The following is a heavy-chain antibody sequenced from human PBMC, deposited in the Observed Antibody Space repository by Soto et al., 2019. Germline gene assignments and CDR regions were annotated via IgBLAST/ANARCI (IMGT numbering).Heavy chain of an antibody. D-gene: IGHD5-18*01. J-gene: IGHJ6*02. V-gene: IGHV1-46*01. CDR1: GYTFTSYY. Sequence: PSVKVSCKASGYTFTSYYIHWVRQAPGQGLEWMGIFNPTGDTASYAQKLQGRVTMTRDTSTGTAYMELGSLRSEDTAVYYCARGGRIVDAGIGYYYYHAMDVWGQGTTVTVYS. CDR3: ARGGRIVDAGIGYYYYHAMDV. CDR2: FNPTGDTA.